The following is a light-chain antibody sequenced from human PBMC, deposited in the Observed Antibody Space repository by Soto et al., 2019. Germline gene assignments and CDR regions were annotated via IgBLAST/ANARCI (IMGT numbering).Light chain of an antibody. Sequence: TQSPDSLTVSLVWMSIVNFGASQSVSSSYLAWYQQKPGQTPRLLIFGAYTRASGIPGRFSGSGSGTEFTLTISSLQPEDFAVYYCQQYDDWPSFGQGTKVDIK. V-gene: IGKV3-15*01. CDR2: GAY. CDR3: QQYDDWPS. CDR1: QSVSSSY. J-gene: IGKJ1*01.